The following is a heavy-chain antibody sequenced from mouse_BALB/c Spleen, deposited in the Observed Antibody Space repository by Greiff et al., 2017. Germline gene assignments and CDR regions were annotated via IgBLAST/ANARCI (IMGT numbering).Heavy chain of an antibody. J-gene: IGHJ2*01. CDR1: GYSITSDYA. D-gene: IGHD2-14*01. CDR2: ISYSGST. V-gene: IGHV3-2*02. Sequence: EVQLQQSGPGLVKPSQSLSLTCTVTGYSITSDYAWNWIRQFPGNKLEWMGYISYSGSTSYNPSLKSRISITRDTSKNQFFLQLNSVTTEDTATYYCARGDYRFDYWGQGTTLTVSS. CDR3: ARGDYRFDY.